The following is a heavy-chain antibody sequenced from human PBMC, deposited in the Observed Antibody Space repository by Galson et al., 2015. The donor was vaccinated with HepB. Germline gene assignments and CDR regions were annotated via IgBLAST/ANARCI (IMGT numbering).Heavy chain of an antibody. CDR1: GYTLTELS. CDR3: ATSPRYDFWRGPPRGPSGYYGMDV. J-gene: IGHJ6*02. Sequence: SVKVSCKVSGYTLTELSMHWVRQAPGKGLEWMGGFDPEDGETIYAQKFQGRVTMTEDTSTDTAYMELSSLRSEDTAVYYCATSPRYDFWRGPPRGPSGYYGMDVWGQGTTVTVSS. D-gene: IGHD3-3*01. CDR2: FDPEDGET. V-gene: IGHV1-24*01.